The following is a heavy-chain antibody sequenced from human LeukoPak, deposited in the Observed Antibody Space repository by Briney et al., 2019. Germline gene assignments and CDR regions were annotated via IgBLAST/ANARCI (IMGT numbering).Heavy chain of an antibody. CDR2: IYSGGST. CDR1: GFTVSSNY. V-gene: IGHV3-66*02. D-gene: IGHD3-10*01. J-gene: IGHJ6*03. Sequence: GGSLRLSCAASGFTVSSNYMSWVRQAPGKGLEWVSVIYSGGSTYYADSVNGRFTISRDNSKNTLYLQMNSLRAEDTAVYYCPRGKGENYCYYYYMDVWGKGTTVTVSS. CDR3: PRGKGENYCYYYYMDV.